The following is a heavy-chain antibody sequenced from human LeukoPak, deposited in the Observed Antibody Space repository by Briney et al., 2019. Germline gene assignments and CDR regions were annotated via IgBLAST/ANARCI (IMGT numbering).Heavy chain of an antibody. CDR1: GGSISSSNW. J-gene: IGHJ3*02. D-gene: IGHD5-18*01. Sequence: SETLSLTCAVSGGSISSSNWWSWVRQPPGKGLEWIGEIYHSGSTNYNPSLKSRVTISVDKSKNQFSLKLSSVTAADTAVYYCANTVDTAMVTLAFDIWGQGTMVTVSS. CDR3: ANTVDTAMVTLAFDI. V-gene: IGHV4-4*02. CDR2: IYHSGST.